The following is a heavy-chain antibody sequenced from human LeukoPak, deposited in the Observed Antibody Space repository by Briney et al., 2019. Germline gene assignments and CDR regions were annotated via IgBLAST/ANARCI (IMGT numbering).Heavy chain of an antibody. Sequence: GGSLRLSCAASGFTFSSYWMSWVRQAPGKGLEWVANIKRDGSEKYYVDSVKGRFTISRDNAKNSLYLQMNSLRAEDTAVYYCAREGIRRGPYYFDYWGQGTLATVSS. J-gene: IGHJ4*02. CDR2: IKRDGSEK. V-gene: IGHV3-7*01. CDR3: AREGIRRGPYYFDY. CDR1: GFTFSSYW. D-gene: IGHD2-21*01.